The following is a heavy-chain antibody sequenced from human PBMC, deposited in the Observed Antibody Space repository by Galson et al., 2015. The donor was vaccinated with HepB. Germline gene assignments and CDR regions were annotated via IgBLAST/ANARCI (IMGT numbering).Heavy chain of an antibody. CDR2: INAGNGNT. CDR3: ARDKVDDFWSGYYYYYYYGMDV. J-gene: IGHJ6*02. V-gene: IGHV1-3*01. D-gene: IGHD3-3*01. CDR1: GYTFTSYA. Sequence: SVKVSCKASGYTFTSYAMHWVRQAPGQRLEWMGWINAGNGNTKYSQKFQGRVTITRDTSASTAYMELSSLRSEDTAVYYCARDKVDDFWSGYYYYYYYGMDVWGQGTTVTVSS.